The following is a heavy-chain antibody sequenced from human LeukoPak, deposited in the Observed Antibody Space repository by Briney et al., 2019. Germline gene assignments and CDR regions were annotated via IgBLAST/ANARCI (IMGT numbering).Heavy chain of an antibody. J-gene: IGHJ4*02. D-gene: IGHD6-19*01. CDR1: GYTFTSYD. Sequence: ASVKVSCKASGYTFTSYDINWVRQATGQGLEWMGWMNPNSGNTGYAQKFQGRVTMTRNTSLSTAYMELSSLRSEDTAVYYCARPRYSSGSNFDYWGQGTLVTVSS. CDR3: ARPRYSSGSNFDY. V-gene: IGHV1-8*01. CDR2: MNPNSGNT.